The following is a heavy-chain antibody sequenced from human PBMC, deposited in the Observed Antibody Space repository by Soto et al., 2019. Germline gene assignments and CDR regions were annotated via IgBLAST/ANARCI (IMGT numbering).Heavy chain of an antibody. J-gene: IGHJ3*02. V-gene: IGHV3-15*01. D-gene: IGHD3-16*02. CDR3: WVLGELSLSGDAFDI. Sequence: EEKLMESGGGVVKPGGSLRLSCAASGFTFSNAWMSWVRQAPGKGLEWVGRIKSKTDGGTTDYAAPVKGRFTISRDDSKNTLYLQMNSLKTEDTAVYYGWVLGELSLSGDAFDIWGQGTMVTVSS. CDR2: IKSKTDGGTT. CDR1: GFTFSNAW.